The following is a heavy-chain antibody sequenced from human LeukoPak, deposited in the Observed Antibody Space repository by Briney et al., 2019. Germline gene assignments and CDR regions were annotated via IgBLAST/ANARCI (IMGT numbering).Heavy chain of an antibody. V-gene: IGHV4-39*01. CDR2: IYHSGST. CDR1: GGSIIRTDY. D-gene: IGHD6-19*01. Sequence: PSETLSLTCTVSGGSIIRTDYWGWIRQPPGKGLEWIGSIYHSGSTYYNPSLESRVSVSVDTSKSQFSLRLSSVTAADTAVYYCATSYGSNFYWGQGTLVTVSS. CDR3: ATSYGSNFY. J-gene: IGHJ4*02.